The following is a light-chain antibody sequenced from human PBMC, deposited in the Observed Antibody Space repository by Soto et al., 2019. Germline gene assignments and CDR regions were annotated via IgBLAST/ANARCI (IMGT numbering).Light chain of an antibody. V-gene: IGKV3D-20*02. CDR2: GAS. CDR1: QSVSSSY. CDR3: EPRSNWPII. Sequence: ILVARCAGNECRSRWETDHYTRRASQSVSSSYLAWYQQKPGQAPRLLIYGASSRATGIPDRFSGSGSGTDVTVLMSSLEREDSAAYYCEPRSNWPIIFGQGTRLEIK. J-gene: IGKJ5*01.